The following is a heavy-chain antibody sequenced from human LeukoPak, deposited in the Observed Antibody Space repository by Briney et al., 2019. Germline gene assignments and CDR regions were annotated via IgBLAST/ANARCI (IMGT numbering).Heavy chain of an antibody. CDR1: GGSITDTDYY. Sequence: PSETLSLTCSVSGGSITDTDYYWAWIRQPSGKGLEWIANIYYSGTTYYNPSLKSRVTISVDTSNNQFSLKLSSATAADTAVYYCARDVSRTSWTWRWGQGTVVTVSS. CDR2: IYYSGTT. D-gene: IGHD2-2*01. J-gene: IGHJ3*01. V-gene: IGHV4-39*01. CDR3: ARDVSRTSWTWR.